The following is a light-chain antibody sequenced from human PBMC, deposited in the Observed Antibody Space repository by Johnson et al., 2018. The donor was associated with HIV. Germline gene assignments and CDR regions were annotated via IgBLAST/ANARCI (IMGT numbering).Light chain of an antibody. Sequence: QSVLTQPPSVSAAPGQKVTISCSGSSSNIGNKYVSWYQQLPGTAPKLLIYENNKRPSGIPDRFSGSKSGPSATLGITGLQTGDEADYYCGTWDSSLTLYVFGTGTKVTVL. CDR2: ENN. CDR1: SSNIGNKY. V-gene: IGLV1-51*02. J-gene: IGLJ1*01. CDR3: GTWDSSLTLYV.